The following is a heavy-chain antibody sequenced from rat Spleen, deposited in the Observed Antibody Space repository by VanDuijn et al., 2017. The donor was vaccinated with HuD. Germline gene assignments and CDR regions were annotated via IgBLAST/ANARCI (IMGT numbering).Heavy chain of an antibody. V-gene: IGHV5-27*01. Sequence: EVQLVESGGGLVQPGRSLKLSCAASGFTFSNYDMAWVRQAPTKGLEWVASIVTSGGTPYYRDSVKGRFTISRDNANSTLYLQMDSLRSEDTATYYCTTVVGDSYWYFDFWGPGTMVTVSS. J-gene: IGHJ1*01. CDR2: IVTSGGTP. CDR3: TTVVGDSYWYFDF. D-gene: IGHD4-2*01. CDR1: GFTFSNYD.